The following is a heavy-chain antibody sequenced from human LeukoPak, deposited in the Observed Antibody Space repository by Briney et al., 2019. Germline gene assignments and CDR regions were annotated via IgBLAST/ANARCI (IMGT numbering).Heavy chain of an antibody. D-gene: IGHD2-15*01. CDR3: ARDCGGGSCYGPYDAFDI. CDR1: GFTFSSYE. Sequence: PGGSLRLSCAASGFTFSSYEMNWVRQAPGKGLEWVSYISSSCSTIYYADSVKGRLTISRDNAKNSLYLQMNSLRAEDTAVYYCARDCGGGSCYGPYDAFDIWGQGTMVTVSS. V-gene: IGHV3-48*03. J-gene: IGHJ3*02. CDR2: ISSSCSTI.